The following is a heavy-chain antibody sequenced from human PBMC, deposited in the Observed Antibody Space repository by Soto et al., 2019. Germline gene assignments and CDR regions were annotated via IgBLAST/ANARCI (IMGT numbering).Heavy chain of an antibody. CDR3: ARRHPSGSYSFDI. Sequence: PGESQKISSKCSGYNFSNHWIGWVRQMPGKGLEWMGIIYPGDSDTKYRPSFQGQVTISADKSISTAYLQWSSLKASDTAMYYCARRHPSGSYSFDIWGQGTMVT. D-gene: IGHD1-26*01. CDR1: GYNFSNHW. J-gene: IGHJ3*02. V-gene: IGHV5-51*01. CDR2: IYPGDSDT.